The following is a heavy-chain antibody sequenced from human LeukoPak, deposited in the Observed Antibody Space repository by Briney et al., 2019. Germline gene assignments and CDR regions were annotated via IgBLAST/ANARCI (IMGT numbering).Heavy chain of an antibody. CDR1: GGSFSGYY. CDR3: SAGEGYYDSSDYYSAWAFNV. D-gene: IGHD3-22*01. Sequence: PSETLSLTCAVYGGSFSGYYWSWIRQPPGKGLEWIGEINHSGSTNYNPSLKSRVTISVDTSKNQFSLKLSSVTAADTAVYYCSAGEGYYDSSDYYSAWAFNVWGQGTMVTVSS. V-gene: IGHV4-34*01. J-gene: IGHJ3*01. CDR2: INHSGST.